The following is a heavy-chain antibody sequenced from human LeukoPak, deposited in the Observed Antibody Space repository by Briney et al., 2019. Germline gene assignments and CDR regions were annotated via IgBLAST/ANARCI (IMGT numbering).Heavy chain of an antibody. D-gene: IGHD3-10*01. Sequence: SETLSLTCAVYGGSFSGYYWSWIRQPPGKGLEWIGEINHSGSTNYNPSLKSRVTISVDTSKNQFSLKLSSVTAADTAVYYCARGGEYYGSGSYPVWGQGTLVTVSS. CDR1: GGSFSGYY. CDR2: INHSGST. J-gene: IGHJ4*02. V-gene: IGHV4-34*01. CDR3: ARGGEYYGSGSYPV.